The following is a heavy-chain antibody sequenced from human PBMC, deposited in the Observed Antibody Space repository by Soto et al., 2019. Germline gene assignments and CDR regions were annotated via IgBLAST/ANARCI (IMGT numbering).Heavy chain of an antibody. CDR3: AGLRVLRFLEWFDY. CDR2: INPSGGST. D-gene: IGHD3-3*01. Sequence: ASVKVSCKASGSTLASYYMHWVRQAPGQGLEWMGIINPSGGSTSYAQKFQGRVTMTRDTSTSTVYMELSSLRSEDTAVYYCAGLRVLRFLEWFDYWGQGTLVTVSS. CDR1: GSTLASYY. J-gene: IGHJ4*02. V-gene: IGHV1-46*01.